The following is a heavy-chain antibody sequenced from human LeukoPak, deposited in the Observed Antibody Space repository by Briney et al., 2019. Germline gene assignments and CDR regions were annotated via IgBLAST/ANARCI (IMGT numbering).Heavy chain of an antibody. CDR1: GGSISSHY. CDR3: ARDLQHWLNWFDP. Sequence: PSETLSLTCTVSGGSISSHYWSWIRQPAGKGLEWIGRIYTSGSTNYNPSLKSRVTMSVDTSKNQFSLKLSSATAADTAVYYCARDLQHWLNWFDPWGQGTLVTVSS. CDR2: IYTSGST. V-gene: IGHV4-4*07. J-gene: IGHJ5*02. D-gene: IGHD3-22*01.